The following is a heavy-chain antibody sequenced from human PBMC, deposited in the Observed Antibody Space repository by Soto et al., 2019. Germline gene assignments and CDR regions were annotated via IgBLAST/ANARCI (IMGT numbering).Heavy chain of an antibody. V-gene: IGHV4-39*01. CDR1: GGSISSSSYY. Sequence: SETLSLTCTVSGGSISSSSYYWGWIRQPPGKGLEWIGSIYYSGSTYYNPSLKSRVTISVDTSKNQFSLKLSSVTAADTAVYYCASQTIGIQHNKYDFGAVVSPIDYWGQGTLVTVSS. J-gene: IGHJ4*02. D-gene: IGHD3-3*01. CDR2: IYYSGST. CDR3: ASQTIGIQHNKYDFGAVVSPIDY.